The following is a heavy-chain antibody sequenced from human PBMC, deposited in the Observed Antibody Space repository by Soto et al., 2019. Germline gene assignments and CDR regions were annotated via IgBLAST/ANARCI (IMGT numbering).Heavy chain of an antibody. CDR2: ISYDGINK. J-gene: IGHJ4*02. CDR3: ASQHQLLRYKVTTPEY. Sequence: GGSLRLSCVFSVCTFSKSDMHWVRRSPGKWLEWVAVISYDGINKYYSDSVKGRFTISRDNSKNTLYLQMKSLRLEDTALYYCASQHQLLRYKVTTPEYWGQATLDIVS. D-gene: IGHD6-13*01. V-gene: IGHV3-30*03. CDR1: VCTFSKSD.